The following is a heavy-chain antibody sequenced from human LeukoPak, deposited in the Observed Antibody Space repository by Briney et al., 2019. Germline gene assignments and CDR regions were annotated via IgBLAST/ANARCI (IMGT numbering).Heavy chain of an antibody. CDR2: MYHSWST. J-gene: IGHJ6*03. Sequence: PSETLSLTCTVSGGSININNYYWVWIRQPPGKGLEWIGSMYHSWSTYHNPSLKGRVTIALDTSKNQFSLKLSSVTAADTAVYYCARAAGRWDKYYSYYVDVWGKGTTVTVSS. CDR1: GGSININNYY. CDR3: ARAAGRWDKYYSYYVDV. V-gene: IGHV4-39*07. D-gene: IGHD1-26*01.